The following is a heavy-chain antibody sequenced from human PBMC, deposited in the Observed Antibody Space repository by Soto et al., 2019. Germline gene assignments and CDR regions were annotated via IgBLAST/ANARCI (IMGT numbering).Heavy chain of an antibody. V-gene: IGHV4-31*03. CDR2: VYYSGIT. D-gene: IGHD3-10*01. CDR1: GGSISSGGYY. Sequence: PSETMSVTCTVSGGSISSGGYYWSWNRQHPGKGLEWIGYVYYSGITYYNPSLKSRVTISIDRSKNQFSLKLSSVTAADTAVYYCARAGRWLPAFNFDYWGQGTLVTVSS. J-gene: IGHJ4*02. CDR3: ARAGRWLPAFNFDY.